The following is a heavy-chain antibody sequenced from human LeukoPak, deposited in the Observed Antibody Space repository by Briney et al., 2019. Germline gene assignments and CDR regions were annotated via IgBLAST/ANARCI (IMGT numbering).Heavy chain of an antibody. CDR2: IIPIFGTA. D-gene: IGHD2-21*01. V-gene: IGHV1-69*05. CDR3: AREEFRYCGGDCYYY. CDR1: GGTFSSYA. J-gene: IGHJ4*02. Sequence: SVKVSCKASGGTFSSYAISWVRQAPGQGLEWMGGIIPIFGTANYAQKFQGRVTITTDESTSTAYMELSSLRSEDTAVYYCAREEFRYCGGDCYYYWGQGTLVTVSS.